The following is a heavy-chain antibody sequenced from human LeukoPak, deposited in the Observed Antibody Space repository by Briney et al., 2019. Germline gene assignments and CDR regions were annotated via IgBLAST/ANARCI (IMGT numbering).Heavy chain of an antibody. V-gene: IGHV1-18*01. J-gene: IGHJ4*02. CDR1: GYTFSSYG. CDR3: VRDQGHNVDN. CDR2: ISPSNINT. D-gene: IGHD1-1*01. Sequence: EASVKVSCKASGYTFSSYGISWVRQAPGQGLEWMGWISPSNINTNYAPKFRDRLTMTTDTPTTTAYMELRSLRSDDTAVYYCVRDQGHNVDNWGQGTLVTVSS.